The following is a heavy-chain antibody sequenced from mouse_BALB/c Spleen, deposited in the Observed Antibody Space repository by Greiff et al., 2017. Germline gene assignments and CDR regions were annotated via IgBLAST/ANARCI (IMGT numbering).Heavy chain of an antibody. CDR1: GYSITSGYY. D-gene: IGHD2-10*02. J-gene: IGHJ2*01. CDR3: ARGAPYGKYFDY. V-gene: IGHV3-6*02. CDR2: ISYDGSN. Sequence: DVQLQESGPGLVKPSQSLSLTCSVTGYSITSGYYWNWIRQFPGNKLEWMGYISYDGSNNYNPSLKNRISITRDTSKNQFFLKLNSVTTEDTATYYCARGAPYGKYFDYWGQGTTLTVSS.